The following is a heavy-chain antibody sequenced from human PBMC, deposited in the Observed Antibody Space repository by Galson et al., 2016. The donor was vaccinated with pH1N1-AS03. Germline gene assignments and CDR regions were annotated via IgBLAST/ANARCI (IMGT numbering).Heavy chain of an antibody. J-gene: IGHJ4*02. V-gene: IGHV3-53*01. CDR3: AREPWGSTQGEY. D-gene: IGHD3-16*01. Sequence: SLRLSCAASGFTINNNYMSWVRQAPGKGLEWVSVIYGGGDTFYAYSVRGRFTISRDNSKNTVYLQMSSLRVEDTAVYYCAREPWGSTQGEYWGQGTLVTVSS. CDR2: IYGGGDT. CDR1: GFTINNNY.